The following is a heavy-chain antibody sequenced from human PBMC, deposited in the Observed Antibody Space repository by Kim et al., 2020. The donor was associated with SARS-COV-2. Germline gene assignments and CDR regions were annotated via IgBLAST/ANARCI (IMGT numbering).Heavy chain of an antibody. D-gene: IGHD1-26*01. J-gene: IGHJ6*02. CDR2: ISHDGTSS. CDR3: AKDVWDYSGMDV. CDR1: GFSFSCCA. Sequence: GGSLRLSCVASGFSFSCCAMTWVRQVPGKGPEWVSSISHDGTSSHYANSVRGRFTISRDDSKNTLYLQLNSLRGEDMALYYCAKDVWDYSGMDVWGQGTT. V-gene: IGHV3-23*01.